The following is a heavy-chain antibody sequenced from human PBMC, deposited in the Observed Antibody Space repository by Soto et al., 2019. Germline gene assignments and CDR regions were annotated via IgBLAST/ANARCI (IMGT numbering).Heavy chain of an antibody. CDR3: AREGLPLDY. V-gene: IGHV1-3*01. J-gene: IGHJ4*02. CDR1: GYTFTSYG. CDR2: INAGNGNT. D-gene: IGHD2-15*01. Sequence: ASVKVSCKASGYTFTSYGISWVRQAPGQRLEWMGWINAGNGNTKYSQKFQGRVTITRDTSASTAYMELSSLRYEDTAVYYCAREGLPLDYWGQGTLVTVSS.